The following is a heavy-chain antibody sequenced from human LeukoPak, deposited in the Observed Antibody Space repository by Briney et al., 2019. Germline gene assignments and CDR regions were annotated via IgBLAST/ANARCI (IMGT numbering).Heavy chain of an antibody. V-gene: IGHV3-21*04. CDR2: ITSAGSYK. CDR3: ARHFRAFSYGLDV. J-gene: IGHJ6*02. Sequence: GGSLRLSCAASGFIFSGYSMNWVRQAPGKGLEWVSSITSAGSYKYYADSVKGRFTISRDNSMNTLYLQMNSLRAEDPAVYYCARHFRAFSYGLDVWGQGTTVTVSS. D-gene: IGHD5-18*01. CDR1: GFIFSGYS.